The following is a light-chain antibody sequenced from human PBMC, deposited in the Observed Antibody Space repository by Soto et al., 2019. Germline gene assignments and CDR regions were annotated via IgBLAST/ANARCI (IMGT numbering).Light chain of an antibody. CDR1: RIGSKS. V-gene: IGLV3-21*02. CDR2: DDS. CDR3: YSYTGSATVI. J-gene: IGLJ2*01. Sequence: SYELTQPPSVSVAPGQTATITCGGDRIGSKSVHWFQQRPGQAPVLVVYDDSERPSGIPERFSGSNSGNTATLTISRVEAEDEAVYYCYSYTGSATVIFGGGTKLTVL.